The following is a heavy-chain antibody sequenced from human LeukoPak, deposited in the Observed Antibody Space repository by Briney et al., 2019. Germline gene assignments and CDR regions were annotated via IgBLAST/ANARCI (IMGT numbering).Heavy chain of an antibody. Sequence: ASVKVSCKASGYTFTSYCMHWVRQAPGQGLEWMGLINPSGGTTRYAQKFQGRVTMTRDLSTSTDYMELSSLRSDDTAVYFCARDNSVGDYAWWFDPWGQGTLVTVSS. CDR1: GYTFTSYC. CDR2: INPSGGTT. D-gene: IGHD1-26*01. J-gene: IGHJ5*02. CDR3: ARDNSVGDYAWWFDP. V-gene: IGHV1-46*01.